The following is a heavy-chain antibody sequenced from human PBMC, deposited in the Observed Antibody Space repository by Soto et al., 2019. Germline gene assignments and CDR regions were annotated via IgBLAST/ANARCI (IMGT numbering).Heavy chain of an antibody. CDR3: ARHRGVYEAFYGMDV. D-gene: IGHD6-13*01. J-gene: IGHJ6*02. V-gene: IGHV5-51*01. CDR1: GYSFTSYW. Sequence: GESLKISCKGSGYSFTSYWIGWVRQMPVKGLEWMGIIYPGDSDTRYSPSFQGQVTISDDKSISTAYLQWSSLKASDTAMYYCARHRGVYEAFYGMDVWRQGTTVTVSS. CDR2: IYPGDSDT.